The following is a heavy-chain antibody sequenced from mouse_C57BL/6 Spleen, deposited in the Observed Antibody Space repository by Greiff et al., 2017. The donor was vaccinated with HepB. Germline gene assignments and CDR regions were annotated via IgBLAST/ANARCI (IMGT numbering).Heavy chain of an antibody. Sequence: QVQLQQPGAELVKPGASVKLSCKASGYTFTSYWMQWVKQRPGQGLEWIGEIDPSDSYTNYNQKFKGKATLTVDTSSSTAYMQLSSLTSEDSAVYYCARHVYYYGSRSYFDYWGQGTTLTVSS. CDR1: GYTFTSYW. D-gene: IGHD1-1*01. CDR3: ARHVYYYGSRSYFDY. J-gene: IGHJ2*01. CDR2: IDPSDSYT. V-gene: IGHV1-50*01.